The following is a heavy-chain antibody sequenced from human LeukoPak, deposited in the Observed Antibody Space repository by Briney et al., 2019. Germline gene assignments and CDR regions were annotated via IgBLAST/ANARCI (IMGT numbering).Heavy chain of an antibody. Sequence: SQTLSLTCTVSGGSISSGSYYWSWIRQPAGKGLEWIGRIYTSGSTNYNPSLKSRVTISVDTSKNQFSLKLSSVTAADTAVYYCASTVKWELHTWDAFDIWGQGTMVTVSS. D-gene: IGHD1-26*01. CDR1: GGSISSGSYY. V-gene: IGHV4-61*02. CDR3: ASTVKWELHTWDAFDI. CDR2: IYTSGST. J-gene: IGHJ3*02.